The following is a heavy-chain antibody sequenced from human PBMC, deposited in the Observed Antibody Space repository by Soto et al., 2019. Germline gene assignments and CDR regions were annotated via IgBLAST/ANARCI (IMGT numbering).Heavy chain of an antibody. CDR2: INHSGST. V-gene: IGHV4-34*01. CDR3: ARVLFYYYDSGSPIDY. CDR1: GGSFSGYY. J-gene: IGHJ4*02. Sequence: QVQLQQWRAGLLKPSETLSLTCAVYGGSFSGYYWSWIRQPPGKGLEWIGEINHSGSTNYNPSLKSRVTISVDTSKNQFSLKLSSVTAADTAVYYCARVLFYYYDSGSPIDYWGQGTLVTVSS. D-gene: IGHD3-22*01.